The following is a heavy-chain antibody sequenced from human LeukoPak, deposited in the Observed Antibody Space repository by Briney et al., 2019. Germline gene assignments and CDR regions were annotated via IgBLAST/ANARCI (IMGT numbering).Heavy chain of an antibody. J-gene: IGHJ3*02. V-gene: IGHV3-23*01. CDR1: GFTFSNYA. D-gene: IGHD2-2*01. CDR3: AKASEYCSSTRCVAHAFDI. Sequence: GGSLRLSCAASGFTFSNYAMNWVRQAPGKGLEWVSAITGSGGNTYYEDSVKGRFTIPRDNSKNTLYLQMNSLRAEDTAVYYCAKASEYCSSTRCVAHAFDIWGQGTMVTVSS. CDR2: ITGSGGNT.